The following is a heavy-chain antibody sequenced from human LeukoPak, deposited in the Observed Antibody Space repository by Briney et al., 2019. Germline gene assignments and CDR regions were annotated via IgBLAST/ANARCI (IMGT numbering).Heavy chain of an antibody. Sequence: PGGSLRLSCAASGFTFDDYAMHWVRQAPGKGLGWVSGISWNSRSIDYADSVKGRFTISRDNAKNSLYLQMDSLRAEDMALYYCAKETIYCSGGSCYHDAFDIWGQGTMVTVSS. V-gene: IGHV3-9*03. CDR3: AKETIYCSGGSCYHDAFDI. D-gene: IGHD2-15*01. J-gene: IGHJ3*02. CDR2: ISWNSRSI. CDR1: GFTFDDYA.